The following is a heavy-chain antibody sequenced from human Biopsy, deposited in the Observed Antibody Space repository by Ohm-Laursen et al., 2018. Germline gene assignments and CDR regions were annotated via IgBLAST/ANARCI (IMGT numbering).Heavy chain of an antibody. Sequence: ASVKVSCKASGYTFTSYGISWVRQAPGQGLEWMGWINTENGNTIYAQNLLGRVTMTADTSTSTAYMEVTSLRSDDTAVYYCARAKLEPVYYYYGMDVWGQGTTVTVSS. D-gene: IGHD1-1*01. CDR3: ARAKLEPVYYYYGMDV. V-gene: IGHV1-18*01. J-gene: IGHJ6*02. CDR1: GYTFTSYG. CDR2: INTENGNT.